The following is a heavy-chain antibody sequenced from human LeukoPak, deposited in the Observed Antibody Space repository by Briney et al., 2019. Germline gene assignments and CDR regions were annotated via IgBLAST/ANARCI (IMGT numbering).Heavy chain of an antibody. CDR2: IYYSGST. CDR3: ARGSYSSSWYAYNWFDP. D-gene: IGHD6-13*01. CDR1: GGSISSYY. J-gene: IGHJ5*02. Sequence: SETLSLTCTVSGGSISSYYWSWIRQPPGKGLEWIGCIYYSGSTNYNPSLKSRVTISVDTSKNQFSLKLSSVTAADTAVYYCARGSYSSSWYAYNWFDPWGQGTLVTVSS. V-gene: IGHV4-59*01.